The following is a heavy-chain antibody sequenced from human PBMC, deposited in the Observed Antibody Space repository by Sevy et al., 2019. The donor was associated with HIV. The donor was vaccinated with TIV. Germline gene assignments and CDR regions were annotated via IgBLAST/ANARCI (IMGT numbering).Heavy chain of an antibody. CDR1: GFTFSSYA. D-gene: IGHD3-10*01. Sequence: GGSLRLSCAASGFTFSSYAMSWVRQAPGKGLEWVSAISGSGGSTYYADSVKGRFTISRDNSKNTLYLQMNSLRAEDTAVYYCAKAAMVRAVIGGPYYYYYMDVWGKGTTVTVSS. J-gene: IGHJ6*03. CDR2: ISGSGGST. V-gene: IGHV3-23*01. CDR3: AKAAMVRAVIGGPYYYYYMDV.